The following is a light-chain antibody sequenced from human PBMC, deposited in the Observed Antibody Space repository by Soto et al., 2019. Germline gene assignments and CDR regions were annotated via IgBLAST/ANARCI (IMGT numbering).Light chain of an antibody. CDR3: MQVLQSPIT. J-gene: IGKJ5*01. CDR2: GAS. Sequence: EIVLTQSPGTLSLSPGERATLSCRASQSLSSNYLAWYQQRPGQAPKLLIYGASTRATGIPDRFSGSGSGTDFTLKISRVEAEDVGVYYCMQVLQSPITFGQGTRLEIK. V-gene: IGKV3-20*01. CDR1: QSLSSNY.